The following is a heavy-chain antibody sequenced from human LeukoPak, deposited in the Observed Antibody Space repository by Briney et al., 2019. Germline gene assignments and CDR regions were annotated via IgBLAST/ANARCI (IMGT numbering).Heavy chain of an antibody. CDR2: ISGEGVTI. J-gene: IGHJ4*02. CDR3: GPREDSTTNAYDY. CDR1: GFSFSNYA. V-gene: IGHV3-23*01. D-gene: IGHD2/OR15-2a*01. Sequence: GGSLRLSCATSGFSFSNYAMSWVRQAPGKGLEWVSAISGEGVTIYYADSVKGRFTISRDNSKNTLYLQMNSLTAEDTAVYYCGPREDSTTNAYDYWGQGTLLTVSS.